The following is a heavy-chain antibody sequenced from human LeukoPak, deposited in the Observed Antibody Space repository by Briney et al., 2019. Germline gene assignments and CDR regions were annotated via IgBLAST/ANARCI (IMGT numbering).Heavy chain of an antibody. D-gene: IGHD2-15*01. CDR3: ARAAVVVAARYGMDV. CDR2: IYYSGST. J-gene: IGHJ6*02. V-gene: IGHV4-31*03. Sequence: SETLSLTCTVSGGSISSGGYYWSWIRQHPGKGLEWIGYIYYSGSTYYNPSLKSRVTISVDTSKNQFSLKLSSVTAADTAVYYCARAAVVVAARYGMDVWGQGTTVTVSS. CDR1: GGSISSGGYY.